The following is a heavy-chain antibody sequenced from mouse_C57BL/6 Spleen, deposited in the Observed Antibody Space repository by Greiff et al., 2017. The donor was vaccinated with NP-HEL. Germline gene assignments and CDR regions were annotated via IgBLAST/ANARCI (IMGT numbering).Heavy chain of an antibody. CDR2: INPNNGGT. CDR1: GYTFTDYN. V-gene: IGHV1-22*01. J-gene: IGHJ3*01. D-gene: IGHD1-2*01. Sequence: EVQLQESGPELVKPGASVKMSCKASGYTFTDYNMRWVKQSHGKSLEWIGYINPNNGGTSYNQKFKGKATLTVNKSSSTVYMELRGLTSGDSAVYYCASGWLFADWGQGTLVTVSA. CDR3: ASGWLFAD.